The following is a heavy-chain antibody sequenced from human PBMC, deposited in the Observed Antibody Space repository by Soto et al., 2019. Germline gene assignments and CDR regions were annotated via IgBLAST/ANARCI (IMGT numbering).Heavy chain of an antibody. CDR1: GFTFSSYG. Sequence: GGSLRLSCAASGFTFSSYGMHWVRQAPGKGLEWVAVIWYDGSNKYYADSVKGRFTISRDNSKNTLYLQMNSLRAEDTAVYYCAREITRGPKKSFDIWGQGTMVTVSS. D-gene: IGHD5-12*01. CDR3: AREITRGPKKSFDI. V-gene: IGHV3-33*01. CDR2: IWYDGSNK. J-gene: IGHJ3*02.